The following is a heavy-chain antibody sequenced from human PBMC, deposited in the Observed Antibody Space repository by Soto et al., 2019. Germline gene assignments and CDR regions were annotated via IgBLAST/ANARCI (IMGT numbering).Heavy chain of an antibody. J-gene: IGHJ3*01. Sequence: ASVKVSCKVSGYTLTELSMHWVRQAPGKGLEWMGGFDPEDGETIYAQKFQGRVTMTEDTSTDTAYMELSSLRSEDTAVYYCATDPWGDFLGADPSWGQGTMVTVSS. V-gene: IGHV1-24*01. CDR2: FDPEDGET. CDR1: GYTLTELS. CDR3: ATDPWGDFLGADPS. D-gene: IGHD1-26*01.